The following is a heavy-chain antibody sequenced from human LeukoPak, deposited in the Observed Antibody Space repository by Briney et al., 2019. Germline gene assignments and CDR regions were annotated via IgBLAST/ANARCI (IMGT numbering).Heavy chain of an antibody. CDR2: IIPIFGTA. J-gene: IGHJ1*01. CDR1: GGTFSSYA. D-gene: IGHD3-22*01. Sequence: WSSVKVSRKASGGTFSSYAISWVRQAPGQGLEWMGGIIPIFGTANYAQKFQGRVTITTDESTSTAYMELSSLRSEDTAVYYCARGLYYYDSSGYPTTAEYFQHWGQGTLVTVSS. V-gene: IGHV1-69*05. CDR3: ARGLYYYDSSGYPTTAEYFQH.